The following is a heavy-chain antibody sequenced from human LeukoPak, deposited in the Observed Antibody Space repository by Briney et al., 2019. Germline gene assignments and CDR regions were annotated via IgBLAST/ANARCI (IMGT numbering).Heavy chain of an antibody. D-gene: IGHD6-13*01. CDR1: GFTFGDYA. Sequence: HPGGSLRLSCTASGFTFGDYAMSWVRQAPGKGLEWVGFIRNKAYGGTTEYAASVKGRFTISRDDSKSIAYLQMNSLKTEDTAVYYCTSLIAAAGRGEGYWGQGTLVTASS. J-gene: IGHJ4*02. V-gene: IGHV3-49*04. CDR2: IRNKAYGGTT. CDR3: TSLIAAAGRGEGY.